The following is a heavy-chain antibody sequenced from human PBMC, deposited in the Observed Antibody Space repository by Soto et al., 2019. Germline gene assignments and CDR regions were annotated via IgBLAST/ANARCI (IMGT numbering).Heavy chain of an antibody. CDR1: GFTFSSYA. Sequence: QVQLVESGGGVVQPGRSLRLSCAASGFTFSSYAMHWVRQAPGKGLEWVAVIWYDGSNIYYADSVKGRFTISRDNSKNPLYLQMNSRRAEDTAVYYCARGLWSFDYWGQGTLVTVSS. CDR2: IWYDGSNI. D-gene: IGHD3-10*01. V-gene: IGHV3-33*01. CDR3: ARGLWSFDY. J-gene: IGHJ4*02.